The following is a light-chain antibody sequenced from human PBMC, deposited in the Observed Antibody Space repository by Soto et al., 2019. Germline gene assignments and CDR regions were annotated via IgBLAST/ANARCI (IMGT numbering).Light chain of an antibody. V-gene: IGLV1-40*01. J-gene: IGLJ2*01. CDR2: GNN. CDR1: SSNIGAGYD. Sequence: QTVVTQPPSVSGPPGQRVTISCTGSSSNIGAGYDVHWYQQLPGTAPKLLIYGNNNRPSGVPDRFSGSKSGTSASLAITGLQAEDEADYYCQSYDSSLSAVVFGGGTKLTVL. CDR3: QSYDSSLSAVV.